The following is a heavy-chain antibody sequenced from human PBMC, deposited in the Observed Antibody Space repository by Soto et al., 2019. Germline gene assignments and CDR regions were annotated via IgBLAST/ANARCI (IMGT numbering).Heavy chain of an antibody. D-gene: IGHD2-2*02. CDR2: INHSGST. CDR1: GGSFSGYY. Sequence: PSETLSLTCAVYGGSFSGYYWSWIRQPPGKGLEWIGEINHSGSTNYNPSLKSRVTISVDTSKNQFSLKLSSVTAADTAVYYCARGAMRSQRPIVVVPAARPFDPWGQGTLVTGSS. CDR3: ARGAMRSQRPIVVVPAARPFDP. J-gene: IGHJ5*02. V-gene: IGHV4-34*01.